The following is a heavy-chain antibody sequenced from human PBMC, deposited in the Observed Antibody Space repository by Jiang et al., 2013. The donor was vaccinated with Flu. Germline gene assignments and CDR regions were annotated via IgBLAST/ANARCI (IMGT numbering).Heavy chain of an antibody. CDR3: ATVVYRGGVVTSIFDY. D-gene: IGHD3-3*01. J-gene: IGHJ4*02. Sequence: VDPEDGETIYAEKFQGRVTITADTSTDTAYMELSSLRSEDTAVYYCATVVYRGGVVTSIFDYWGQGTLVTVSS. V-gene: IGHV1-69-2*01. CDR2: VDPEDGET.